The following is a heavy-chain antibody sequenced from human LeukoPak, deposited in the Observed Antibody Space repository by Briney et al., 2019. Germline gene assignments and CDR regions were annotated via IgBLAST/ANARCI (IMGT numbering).Heavy chain of an antibody. CDR2: ISGSRSYI. J-gene: IGHJ4*02. CDR3: AREVRAYGGYSQSNY. D-gene: IGHD5-12*01. Sequence: PGGSLRLSCAASGFTFSDYYMNWVRQAPGKGMEWVSSISGSRSYIYYGDSVKGRFTISRDNAKNSLYLQMNSLRAEVTAVYYSAREVRAYGGYSQSNYWGQGTLVTVSS. CDR1: GFTFSDYY. V-gene: IGHV3-21*01.